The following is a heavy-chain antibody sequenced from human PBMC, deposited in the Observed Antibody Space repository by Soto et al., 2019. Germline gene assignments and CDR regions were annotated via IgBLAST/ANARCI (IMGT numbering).Heavy chain of an antibody. CDR2: IWYDGSNK. J-gene: IGHJ5*02. V-gene: IGHV3-33*01. Sequence: QVQLVESGGGVVQPGRSLRLSCAASGFTFSSYGMHWVRQAPGKGLEWVAVIWYDGSNKYYADSVKGRFTISRDNXKXNXXLQMNSLRAEDTAVYYCARDLIAAAGTQGVNWFDPWGQGTLVTVSS. CDR1: GFTFSSYG. D-gene: IGHD6-13*01. CDR3: ARDLIAAAGTQGVNWFDP.